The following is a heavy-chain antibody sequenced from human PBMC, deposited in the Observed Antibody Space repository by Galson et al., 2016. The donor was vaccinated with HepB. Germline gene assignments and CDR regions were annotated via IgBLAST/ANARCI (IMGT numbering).Heavy chain of an antibody. CDR3: ARDPVWSGYGMDV. CDR2: ISSGGDTI. D-gene: IGHD3-3*01. Sequence: SLRLSCAASGFTFRDYYMSWIRQAPGKGLEWVSYISSGGDTIYYADSVKGRFTISRDNAKNSLYLQINSLKADDTAVYYCARDPVWSGYGMDVWGQGTTVTVSS. V-gene: IGHV3-11*01. J-gene: IGHJ6*02. CDR1: GFTFRDYY.